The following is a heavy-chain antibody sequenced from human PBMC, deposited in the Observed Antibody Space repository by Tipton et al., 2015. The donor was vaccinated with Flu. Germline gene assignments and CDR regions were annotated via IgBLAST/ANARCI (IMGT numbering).Heavy chain of an antibody. Sequence: TLSLTCVVSGGSISSGGYCWSWIRQPPGKGREWIGHIYHSGSPHYNATLKSRVTISVDRSKNHYSLNLTSVTAADTAVYYCARCTSVHYYGMHVWGQGTTVSGSS. J-gene: IGHJ6*02. CDR2: IYHSGSP. CDR3: ARCTSVHYYGMHV. V-gene: IGHV4-30-2*01. D-gene: IGHD2-8*01. CDR1: GGSISSGGYC.